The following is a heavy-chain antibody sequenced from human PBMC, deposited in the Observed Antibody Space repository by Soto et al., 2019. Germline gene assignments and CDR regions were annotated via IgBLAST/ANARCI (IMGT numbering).Heavy chain of an antibody. D-gene: IGHD5-12*01. Sequence: PGGSLRLSYAASGFTFGGYDMHWVRQATGKGLEWVSAIGTAGDTYYPGSVKGRFTISRENAKNSLYLQMNSLRAEDTAVYYCAGNSGFGAFDIWGQGTMVTVSS. CDR3: AGNSGFGAFDI. CDR1: GFTFGGYD. J-gene: IGHJ3*02. V-gene: IGHV3-13*01. CDR2: IGTAGDT.